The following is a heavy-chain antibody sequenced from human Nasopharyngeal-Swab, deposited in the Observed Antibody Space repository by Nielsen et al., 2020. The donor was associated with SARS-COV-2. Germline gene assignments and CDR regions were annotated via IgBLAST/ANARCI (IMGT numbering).Heavy chain of an antibody. CDR3: AKLTSTTMTSYY. Sequence: GESLKISCVVSGFTFSTYTVSWVRQAPGKGLEWVSTVSGGSGSTTKYADSVKGRFTISRDNSNKTLYLQMNDLRAEDTAMYYCAKLTSTTMTSYYWGQGTMVTVSS. D-gene: IGHD4-17*01. J-gene: IGHJ4*02. V-gene: IGHV3-23*01. CDR2: VSGGSGSTT. CDR1: GFTFSTYT.